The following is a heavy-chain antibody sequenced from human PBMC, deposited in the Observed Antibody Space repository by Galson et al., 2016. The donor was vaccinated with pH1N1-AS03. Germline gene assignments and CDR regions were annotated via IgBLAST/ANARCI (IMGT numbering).Heavy chain of an antibody. CDR2: ISGSGGST. CDR3: AKRPRSDDH. Sequence: SLRLSCAASGFTFSKYAMSWVRQAPGKGLEWVSSISGSGGSTFYADSVKGRFTISRDNSKNTLYLQLNSLRVEDTAIYYCAKRPRSDDHWGQGTLVTVSS. J-gene: IGHJ4*02. CDR1: GFTFSKYA. V-gene: IGHV3-23*01.